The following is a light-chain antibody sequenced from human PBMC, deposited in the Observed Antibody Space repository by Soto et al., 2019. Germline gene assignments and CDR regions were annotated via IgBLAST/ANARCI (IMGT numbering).Light chain of an antibody. Sequence: VVLTQSPATLSLSPGERATLSCMAIENVRTFVDWYQQKPGQAPRLLIYGASNRATGIPARFSGSGSGTDFTLTIRNLEPEDFAVYYCQQHSHWPPWTCGKGHKV. V-gene: IGKV3-11*01. J-gene: IGKJ1*01. CDR3: QQHSHWPPWT. CDR1: ENVRTF. CDR2: GAS.